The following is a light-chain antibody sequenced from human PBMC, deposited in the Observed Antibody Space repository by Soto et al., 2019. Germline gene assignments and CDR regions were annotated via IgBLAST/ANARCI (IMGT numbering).Light chain of an antibody. CDR2: GAS. CDR1: QSVSSSY. V-gene: IGKV3-20*01. CDR3: QQYNNWPPWT. Sequence: EIVLTQSPGTLSLSPGERATLSCRASQSVSSSYLAWYQQKPGQAPRLLIYGASSRATGIPDRFSGSGSGTDFTLTISSLQSEDFAVYYCQQYNNWPPWTFGQGTKVDI. J-gene: IGKJ1*01.